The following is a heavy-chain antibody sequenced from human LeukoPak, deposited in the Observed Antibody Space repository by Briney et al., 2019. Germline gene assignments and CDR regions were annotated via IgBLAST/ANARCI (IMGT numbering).Heavy chain of an antibody. CDR2: ISGSGGST. Sequence: GGSLRLSCAASGFTFSSYATSWVRQAPGKGLEWVSAISGSGGSTYYADSVKGRFTISRDNSKNTLYLQMNSLRAEDTAVYYCAKDRSSSSGFDYWGQGTLVTVSS. D-gene: IGHD6-6*01. V-gene: IGHV3-23*01. CDR3: AKDRSSSSGFDY. J-gene: IGHJ4*02. CDR1: GFTFSSYA.